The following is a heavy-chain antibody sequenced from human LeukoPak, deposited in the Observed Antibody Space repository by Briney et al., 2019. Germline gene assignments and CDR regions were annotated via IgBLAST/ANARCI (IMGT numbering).Heavy chain of an antibody. CDR1: GFTFSSYS. V-gene: IGHV3-23*01. J-gene: IGHJ4*02. D-gene: IGHD1-26*01. Sequence: GGSLRLSCAASGFTFSSYSMNWVRQAPGKGPEWVSAISGSGGDTYYADSVKGRFTISRDNSKNTLYLQMNSLRAEDTAVYYCAKKGATTGDFDYWGQGTLVTVSS. CDR3: AKKGATTGDFDY. CDR2: ISGSGGDT.